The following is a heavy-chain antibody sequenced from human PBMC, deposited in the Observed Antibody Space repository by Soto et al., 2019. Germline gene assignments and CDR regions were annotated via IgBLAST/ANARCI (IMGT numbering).Heavy chain of an antibody. CDR1: GFTFSSYA. D-gene: IGHD2-15*01. CDR2: VSIGGST. J-gene: IGHJ4*02. V-gene: IGHV3-23*01. CDR3: AKRRGAGGHFDY. Sequence: GSLRLSCAASGFTFSSYAMGWVRQGSGKGLGWVAVVSIGGSTHYADSVRGRFTISRDNSKNTLSLQMNSLTAEDTAVYFCAKRRGAGGHFDYWGQGALVTVSS.